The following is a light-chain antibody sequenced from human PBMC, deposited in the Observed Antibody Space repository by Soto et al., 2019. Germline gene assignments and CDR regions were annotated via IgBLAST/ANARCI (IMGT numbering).Light chain of an antibody. Sequence: DIQLTQSPSFLSASVGDRVTITCRASQGISSYLAGYQQKPGEAPKLLIYAASTLQSGVPSRFSGSGSGTEFTLTISSLQPEDFATYYCQQLNSSPFTFGPGTKVDIK. V-gene: IGKV1-9*01. CDR2: AAS. CDR3: QQLNSSPFT. J-gene: IGKJ3*01. CDR1: QGISSY.